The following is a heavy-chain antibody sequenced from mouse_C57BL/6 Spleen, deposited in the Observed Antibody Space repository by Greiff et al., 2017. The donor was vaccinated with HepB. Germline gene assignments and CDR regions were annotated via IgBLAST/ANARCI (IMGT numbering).Heavy chain of an antibody. V-gene: IGHV5-17*01. CDR3: AGGYYGSYFDY. J-gene: IGHJ2*01. D-gene: IGHD1-1*01. CDR2: ISSGSSNI. Sequence: EVKLVESGGGLVKPGGSLKLSCAASGFTFSDYGMHWVRQAPEKGLEWVAYISSGSSNIYYADTVKGRFTISRDNAKNTLFLQMTSLRSEDTAMYYCAGGYYGSYFDYWGQGTTLTVSS. CDR1: GFTFSDYG.